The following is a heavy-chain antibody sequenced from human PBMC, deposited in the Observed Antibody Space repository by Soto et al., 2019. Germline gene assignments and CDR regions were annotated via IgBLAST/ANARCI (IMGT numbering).Heavy chain of an antibody. CDR2: INAGNGNT. V-gene: IGHV1-3*01. J-gene: IGHJ3*02. CDR3: ARDSGPWGSAYCSGGSCLGPDAFDI. Sequence: ASVKVSCKASGYTFTSYAMHWVRQAPGQRLEWMRWINAGNGNTKYSQKFQGRVTITRDTSASTAYMELSSLRSEDTAVYYCARDSGPWGSAYCSGGSCLGPDAFDIWGQGTMVTVSS. CDR1: GYTFTSYA. D-gene: IGHD2-15*01.